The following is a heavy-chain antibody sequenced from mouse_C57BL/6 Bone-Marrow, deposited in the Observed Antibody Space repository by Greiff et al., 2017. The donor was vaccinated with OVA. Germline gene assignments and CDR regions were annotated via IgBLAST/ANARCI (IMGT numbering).Heavy chain of an antibody. CDR1: GYTFTDYY. D-gene: IGHD2-12*01. CDR2: IYPGSGNT. Sequence: QVQLQQSGAELVRPGASVKLSCKASGYTFTDYYINWVKQRPGQGLEWIARIYPGSGNTYYNEKFKGKATLTAEKSSSTAYMQLSSLTSEDSAVYFCARGDYNAMDYWGQGTSGTVSS. J-gene: IGHJ4*01. V-gene: IGHV1-76*01. CDR3: ARGDYNAMDY.